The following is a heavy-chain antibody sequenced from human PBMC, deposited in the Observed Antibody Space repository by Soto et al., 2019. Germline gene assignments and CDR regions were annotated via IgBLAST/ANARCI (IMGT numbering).Heavy chain of an antibody. V-gene: IGHV4-34*01. CDR1: GGSFSGYY. CDR3: ARGRPYYDAWSGRDTNYYMDV. J-gene: IGHJ6*03. D-gene: IGHD3-3*01. Sequence: SETLSLTCAVYGGSFSGYYWSWIRQPPGKGLEWIGEINHSGSTNYNPSLKSRVTISVDTSKNQFSLKLSSVTAADTALYYCARGRPYYDAWSGRDTNYYMDVWGKATTVTVS. CDR2: INHSGST.